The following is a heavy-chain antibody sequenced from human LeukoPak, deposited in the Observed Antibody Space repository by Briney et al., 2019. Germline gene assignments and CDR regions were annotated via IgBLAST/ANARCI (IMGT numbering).Heavy chain of an antibody. CDR3: ARELEVGYFDY. D-gene: IGHD1-26*01. CDR2: IYYSGST. J-gene: IGHJ4*02. Sequence: SETLSLTCTVSGGSISSYYWSWIRQPPGKGLEWIGYIYYSGSTNYNPSLKGRVTISVDTSKNQFSLKLSSVTAADTAVYYCARELEVGYFDYWGQGTLVTVSS. V-gene: IGHV4-59*01. CDR1: GGSISSYY.